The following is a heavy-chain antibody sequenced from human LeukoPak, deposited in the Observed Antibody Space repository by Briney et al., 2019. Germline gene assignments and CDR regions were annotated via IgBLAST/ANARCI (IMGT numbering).Heavy chain of an antibody. CDR2: ISSSGSTI. CDR1: GFTFSDYY. V-gene: IGHV3-11*01. CDR3: ARSPDSLRYFDWLPRYLFDP. D-gene: IGHD3-9*01. Sequence: GGSLRLSCAASGFTFSDYYMSWIRQAPGKGLDWVSYISSSGSTIYYADSVKGRFTISRDNAKNSLYLQMNSLRAEDTAVYYCARSPDSLRYFDWLPRYLFDPWGQGTLVTVSS. J-gene: IGHJ5*02.